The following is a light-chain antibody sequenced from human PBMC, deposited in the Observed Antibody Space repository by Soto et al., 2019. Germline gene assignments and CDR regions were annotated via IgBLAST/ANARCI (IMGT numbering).Light chain of an antibody. CDR3: QQYNRSPLT. Sequence: EMVVTQSPATLSGSPGERPTLSCRASQDVSSNLAWYQQKPGQAPSLLIYGASTRATGTPSRVSGSGSGTEFTLTISMLQYEDYAVYFCQQYNRSPLTFGGGTKVEIK. V-gene: IGKV3-15*01. CDR1: QDVSSN. CDR2: GAS. J-gene: IGKJ4*01.